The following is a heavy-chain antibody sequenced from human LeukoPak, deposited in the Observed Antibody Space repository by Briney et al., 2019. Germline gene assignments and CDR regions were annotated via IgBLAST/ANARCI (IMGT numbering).Heavy chain of an antibody. J-gene: IGHJ6*02. Sequence: ASVKVSCKASGYTFTSYGISWVRQAPGQGLEWMGWISAYNGNTNYAQKLQGRVTMTTDTSTSTAYMELRSLRSDDTAVYYCARVRAAAAPYGMDVWGQGTTVTVSS. CDR3: ARVRAAAAPYGMDV. CDR2: ISAYNGNT. D-gene: IGHD6-13*01. V-gene: IGHV1-18*01. CDR1: GYTFTSYG.